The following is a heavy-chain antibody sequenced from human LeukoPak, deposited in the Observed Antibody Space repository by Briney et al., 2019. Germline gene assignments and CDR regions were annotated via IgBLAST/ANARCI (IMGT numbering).Heavy chain of an antibody. V-gene: IGHV4-59*01. D-gene: IGHD3-10*01. J-gene: IGHJ4*02. CDR1: GGSISSYY. Sequence: SETLSLTCTVPGGSISSYYWSWIRQPPGKGLEWIGYIYYSGSTNYNPSLKSRVTISVDTSKNQFSLKLSSVTAADTAVYYCARVQGLWFGELFYFDYWGQGTLVTVSS. CDR3: ARVQGLWFGELFYFDY. CDR2: IYYSGST.